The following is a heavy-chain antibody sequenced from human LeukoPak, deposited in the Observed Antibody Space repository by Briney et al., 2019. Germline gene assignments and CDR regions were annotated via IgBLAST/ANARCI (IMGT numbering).Heavy chain of an antibody. CDR3: ARADIVVVPAAPTFDP. CDR1: GYTFTSYY. Sequence: ASVKVSCKASGYTFTSYYMHWVRQAPGQGLEWMGWISAYNGNTNYAQKLQGRVTMTTDTSTSTAYMELRSLRSDDTAVYYCARADIVVVPAAPTFDPWGQGTLVTVSS. V-gene: IGHV1-18*04. D-gene: IGHD2-2*01. J-gene: IGHJ5*02. CDR2: ISAYNGNT.